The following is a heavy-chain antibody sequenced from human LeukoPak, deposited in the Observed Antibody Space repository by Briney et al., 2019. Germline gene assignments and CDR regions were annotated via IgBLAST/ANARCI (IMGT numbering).Heavy chain of an antibody. CDR2: ISGSGGST. CDR1: GFTFSSYA. D-gene: IGHD6-19*01. J-gene: IGHJ2*01. V-gene: IGHV3-23*01. Sequence: PGGSLRLSCAASGFTFSSYAMSWVRQAPGKGLEWVSAISGSGGSTYYADSVKGRFTISRDNSKNTLYLQMNSLRAEDTAVYYCAREIREQWLVRGYWYFDLWGRGTLVTVSS. CDR3: AREIREQWLVRGYWYFDL.